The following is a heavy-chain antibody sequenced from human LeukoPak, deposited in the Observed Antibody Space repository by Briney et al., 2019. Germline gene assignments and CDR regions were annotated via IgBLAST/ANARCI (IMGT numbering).Heavy chain of an antibody. CDR1: GFTFSTYG. CDR2: IWYDGSNK. CDR3: ARHLHYYGSGNYYYYFYAMDV. V-gene: IGHV3-33*01. J-gene: IGHJ6*02. D-gene: IGHD3-10*01. Sequence: PGTSLRLPCAASGFTFSTYGMHWVRQAPGKGLEWVAVIWYDGSNKYYADSVKGRFTISRDNSRSTLYLQMNSLRADDTAVYYCARHLHYYGSGNYYYYFYAMDVWGQGTTVTVSS.